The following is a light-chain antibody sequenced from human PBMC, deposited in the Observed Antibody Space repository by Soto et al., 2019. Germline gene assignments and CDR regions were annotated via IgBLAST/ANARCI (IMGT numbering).Light chain of an antibody. CDR2: ATS. J-gene: IGKJ5*01. CDR1: QSVSSNY. V-gene: IGKV3-20*01. Sequence: EIVLTQSPGTLSLSPGERATLSCRASQSVSSNYLAWYQQKPGQAPRLLIFATSRRATDIPDRFSGSGSGTEFTLTISSLQSEDFAVYYCQQYSNWPPITFGQGTRLEIK. CDR3: QQYSNWPPIT.